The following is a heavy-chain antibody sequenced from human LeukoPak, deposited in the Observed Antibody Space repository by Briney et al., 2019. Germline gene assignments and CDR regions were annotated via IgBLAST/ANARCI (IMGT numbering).Heavy chain of an antibody. CDR2: VYYSGST. CDR3: ARGFYGSGSYGFPRAAWFDP. CDR1: GGSISSY. J-gene: IGHJ5*02. D-gene: IGHD3-10*01. Sequence: SETLSLTCTASGGSISSYWSWIRQPPGEGLEWIGYVYYSGSTNYNHSLKSRVTISVDTSKNQFSLKLSSVTAADTAVYYCARGFYGSGSYGFPRAAWFDPWGQGTLVTVSS. V-gene: IGHV4-59*01.